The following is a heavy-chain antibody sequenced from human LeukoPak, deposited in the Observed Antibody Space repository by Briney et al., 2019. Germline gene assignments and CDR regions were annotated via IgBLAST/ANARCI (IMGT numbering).Heavy chain of an antibody. V-gene: IGHV3-66*01. Sequence: PGGSLRLSCAASGFTVSSNYMSWVRQAPGKGLEWVSVIYSGGSTYYADSVKGGFTISRDNSKNTLYLQMNSLRAEDTAVYYCARDSGYSNYGFDYWGQGTLVTVSS. CDR2: IYSGGST. CDR1: GFTVSSNY. D-gene: IGHD4-11*01. J-gene: IGHJ4*02. CDR3: ARDSGYSNYGFDY.